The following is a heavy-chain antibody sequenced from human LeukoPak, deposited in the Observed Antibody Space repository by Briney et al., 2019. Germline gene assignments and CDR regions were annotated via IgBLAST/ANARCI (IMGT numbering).Heavy chain of an antibody. D-gene: IGHD2-2*01. CDR3: ARDRIVVVPAAPKSGERYYYGMDV. V-gene: IGHV1-69*04. J-gene: IGHJ6*02. CDR1: GGTFSSYA. Sequence: SVKVSCKASGGTFSSYAISWVRQAPGQGLEWMGRIIPILGIANYAQKFQGRVTITADKSTSTAYMELNSLRSEDTAVYYCARDRIVVVPAAPKSGERYYYGMDVWGQGTTVTVSS. CDR2: IIPILGIA.